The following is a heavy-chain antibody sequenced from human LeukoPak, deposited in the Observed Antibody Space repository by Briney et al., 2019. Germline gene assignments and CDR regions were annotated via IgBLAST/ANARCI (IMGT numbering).Heavy chain of an antibody. CDR2: ISYDGSNK. Sequence: PGGSLRLSCAASGFTFSSYAMHWVRQAPGKGLEWVAVISYDGSNKYYADSVKGRFTISRDNSKNTLYLQMNSLRAEDTAVYYCTTDAYYYDSSGGPAFDYWGQGTLVTVSS. CDR3: TTDAYYYDSSGGPAFDY. V-gene: IGHV3-30*04. CDR1: GFTFSSYA. D-gene: IGHD3-22*01. J-gene: IGHJ4*02.